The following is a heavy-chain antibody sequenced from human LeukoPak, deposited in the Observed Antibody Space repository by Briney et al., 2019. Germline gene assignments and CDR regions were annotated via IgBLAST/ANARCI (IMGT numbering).Heavy chain of an antibody. Sequence: ASVKVSCKASGYTFTGYYMHWVRQAPGQGLEWMGWINPNNGGTNYARGFQGRVTMTRDTSISTAYMELTGLTSDDTAVYYCASRSSTVAKFPFHYWGQGTLVTVSS. V-gene: IGHV1-2*02. D-gene: IGHD4-17*01. CDR2: INPNNGGT. J-gene: IGHJ4*02. CDR1: GYTFTGYY. CDR3: ASRSSTVAKFPFHY.